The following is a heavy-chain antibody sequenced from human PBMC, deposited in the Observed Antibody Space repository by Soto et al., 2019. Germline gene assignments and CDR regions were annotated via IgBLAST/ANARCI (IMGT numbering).Heavy chain of an antibody. CDR2: IGESGTPT. Sequence: EVQLLESGGGLVQPGGSLRLSCAASGFTFSSYAMKWVRQAPGKGLEWVSLIGESGTPTYYADSVKGRFTISRDNSGNTLFLEMYSLRAEDTAVYYCARYIPGVRDYVMDVWGQGTTVTVSS. V-gene: IGHV3-23*01. CDR3: ARYIPGVRDYVMDV. J-gene: IGHJ6*02. D-gene: IGHD2-2*01. CDR1: GFTFSSYA.